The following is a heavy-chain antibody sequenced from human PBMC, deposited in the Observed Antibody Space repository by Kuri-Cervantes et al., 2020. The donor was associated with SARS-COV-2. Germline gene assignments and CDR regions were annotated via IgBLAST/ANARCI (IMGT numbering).Heavy chain of an antibody. CDR3: ARHQTYYDILTGYAFDY. Sequence: GESLKISCAASGFTVSSNYMNWVRQAPGKGLEWVSYISSSSTIYYADSVKDRFTISRDNAKNSLYLQMNSLRDEDTAVYYCARHQTYYDILTGYAFDYWGQGTLVTVSS. D-gene: IGHD3-9*01. J-gene: IGHJ4*02. CDR1: GFTVSSNY. V-gene: IGHV3-69-1*01. CDR2: ISSSSTI.